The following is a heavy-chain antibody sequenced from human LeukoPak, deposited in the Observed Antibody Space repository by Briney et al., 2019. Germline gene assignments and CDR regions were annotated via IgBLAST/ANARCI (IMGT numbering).Heavy chain of an antibody. CDR2: INHSGST. Sequence: SETLSLTFAVYGGSFSGYYWSWIRQPPGKGLEWIGEINHSGSTNYNPSLKSRVTISVDTSKNQFSLKLSSVTAADTAVYYCASRRRLRAFDYWGQGTLVTVSS. V-gene: IGHV4-34*01. D-gene: IGHD3-16*01. CDR3: ASRRRLRAFDY. CDR1: GGSFSGYY. J-gene: IGHJ4*02.